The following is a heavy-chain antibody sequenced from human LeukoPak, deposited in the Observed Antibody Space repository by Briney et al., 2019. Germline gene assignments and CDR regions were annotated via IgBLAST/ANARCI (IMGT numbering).Heavy chain of an antibody. CDR1: ALTFSSYW. CDR2: INSDGSST. V-gene: IGHV3-74*01. Sequence: PGGSLRLSCAASALTFSSYWMHWVRQAPGKGLVWVSRINSDGSSTSYADSVKGRFTISRDNAKNTLYLQMNSLRAEDTAVYYCARDVFWSGFSFDPWGQGTLVTVSS. D-gene: IGHD3-3*01. CDR3: ARDVFWSGFSFDP. J-gene: IGHJ5*02.